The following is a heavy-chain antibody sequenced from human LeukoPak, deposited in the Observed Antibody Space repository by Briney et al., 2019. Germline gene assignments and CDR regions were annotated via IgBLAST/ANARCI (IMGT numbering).Heavy chain of an antibody. D-gene: IGHD2-15*01. V-gene: IGHV5-51*01. CDR2: IYPADSDI. J-gene: IGHJ5*02. Sequence: KSGESLKISCKGSGYSINNYWIGWVRQMPGKGLEWMGIIYPADSDIRYSPSFQGQVTISADKSISTAYLQWSSLKASDTAIYYCARQEYCSGGSCYTWFDPWGQGTLVIVSS. CDR1: GYSINNYW. CDR3: ARQEYCSGGSCYTWFDP.